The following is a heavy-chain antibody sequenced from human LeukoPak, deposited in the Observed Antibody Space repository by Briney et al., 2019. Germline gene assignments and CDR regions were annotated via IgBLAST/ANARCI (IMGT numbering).Heavy chain of an antibody. CDR2: IYHSGST. Sequence: PSETLSLTCNVSGFSITSGYYWGWIRQPPGKGLEWIGSIYHSGSTYYNPSLKSRVTISVDMSKNQFSLKLSSVTAADTAVYYCARVRDAFDIWGQGTMVTVSS. J-gene: IGHJ3*02. CDR3: ARVRDAFDI. CDR1: GFSITSGYY. V-gene: IGHV4-38-2*02.